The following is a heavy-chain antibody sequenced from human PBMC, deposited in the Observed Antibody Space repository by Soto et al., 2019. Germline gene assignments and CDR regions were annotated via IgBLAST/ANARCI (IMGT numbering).Heavy chain of an antibody. CDR2: ISYSVST. D-gene: IGHD4-4*01. Sequence: AETRSLTCTVSGGSISSSSYYWGWIRQPPGKGLQWIGSISYSVSTYYNPSLKRRVTISVDTSKNQFSLKLSSVTAADTAVYYCARLSYPVTSDYWGQGTLVTVSS. V-gene: IGHV4-39*01. CDR3: ARLSYPVTSDY. CDR1: GGSISSSSYY. J-gene: IGHJ4*02.